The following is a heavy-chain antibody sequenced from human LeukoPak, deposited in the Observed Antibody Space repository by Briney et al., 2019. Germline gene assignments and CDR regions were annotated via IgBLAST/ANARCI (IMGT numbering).Heavy chain of an antibody. CDR2: IIPIFGSA. CDR1: GGTFSSYA. V-gene: IGHV1-69*05. J-gene: IGHJ4*02. D-gene: IGHD3-3*01. Sequence: SVKVSYKASGGTFSSYAISWVRQAPGQGLEWMGGIIPIFGSANYAQKFQGRVTITTDESTSTAYMELSSLRSEDTAVYYCAREDAVDGSGFLWGQGTLVTVSS. CDR3: AREDAVDGSGFL.